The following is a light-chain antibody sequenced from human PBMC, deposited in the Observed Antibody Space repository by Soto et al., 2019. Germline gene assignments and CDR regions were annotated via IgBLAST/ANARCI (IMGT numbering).Light chain of an antibody. CDR2: EVN. Sequence: QSVLTQPPSASGSPGQSVTISCTGTSSDVGGYNYVSWYQQHPGRAPKLMIYEVNKRPSGVPDRFSGSKSGNTASLTVSGLQAEDEADYYCNSYAGNYNFVFGTGTKVTVL. V-gene: IGLV2-8*01. J-gene: IGLJ1*01. CDR1: SSDVGGYNY. CDR3: NSYAGNYNFV.